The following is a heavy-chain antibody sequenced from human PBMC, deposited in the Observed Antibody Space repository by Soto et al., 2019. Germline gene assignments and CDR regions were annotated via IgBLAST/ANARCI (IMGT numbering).Heavy chain of an antibody. CDR2: ISAYNGNT. CDR3: ARDTPTWDSSGIYFDY. V-gene: IGHV1-18*04. J-gene: IGHJ4*02. CDR1: GYTFTSYG. Sequence: QVQLVQSGADVKKPGASVKVSCKASGYTFTSYGISWVRQAPGQGLEWMGWISAYNGNTNYAQKLQVKVTMTTDTSTGTAYMELRSLRSDDTAVYYCARDTPTWDSSGIYFDYWGQGTLVTVSS. D-gene: IGHD3-22*01.